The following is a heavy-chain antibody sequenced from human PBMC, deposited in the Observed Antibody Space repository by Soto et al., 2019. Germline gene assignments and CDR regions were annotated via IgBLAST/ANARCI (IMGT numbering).Heavy chain of an antibody. D-gene: IGHD2-2*01. CDR1: GGSISSGDYY. V-gene: IGHV4-30-4*01. CDR2: IYYSGST. Sequence: SETLSLTCAVSGGSISSGDYYWSWIRQPPGKGLEWIGYIYYSGSTYYNPSLKSRVTISVDTSKNQFSLKLSSVTAADTAVYYCAREFQYCISTSCYLDAFDIWGQGTMVTVSS. J-gene: IGHJ3*02. CDR3: AREFQYCISTSCYLDAFDI.